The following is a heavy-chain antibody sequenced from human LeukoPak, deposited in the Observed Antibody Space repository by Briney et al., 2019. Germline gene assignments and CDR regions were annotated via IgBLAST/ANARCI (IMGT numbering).Heavy chain of an antibody. D-gene: IGHD1-1*01. J-gene: IGHJ4*02. CDR2: IKQDGSDK. CDR3: ATNWNLDY. V-gene: IGHV3-7*03. CDR1: GFIFSSHW. Sequence: PGGSLRLSCAASGFIFSSHWMSWVRQAPGKGLEWVANIKQDGSDKYYVDSLNGRFSISRDNADNSLYLQMNSLRAEDTAVYYCATNWNLDYWGQGALVTVSS.